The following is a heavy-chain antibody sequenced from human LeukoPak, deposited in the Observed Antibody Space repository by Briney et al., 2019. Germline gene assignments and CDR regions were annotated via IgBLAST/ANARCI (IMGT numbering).Heavy chain of an antibody. CDR1: GYTFTGYY. CDR3: ARVNCSSTSCSRYYFDY. D-gene: IGHD2-2*01. V-gene: IGHV1-2*06. Sequence: ASVKVSCKASGYTFTGYYMHWVRQAPGQGLEWMGRINPNSGGTNYAQKFQGRVTMTRDTSISTAYMELSRLRSDDTAVYYCARVNCSSTSCSRYYFDYWGQGTLVTDSS. CDR2: INPNSGGT. J-gene: IGHJ4*02.